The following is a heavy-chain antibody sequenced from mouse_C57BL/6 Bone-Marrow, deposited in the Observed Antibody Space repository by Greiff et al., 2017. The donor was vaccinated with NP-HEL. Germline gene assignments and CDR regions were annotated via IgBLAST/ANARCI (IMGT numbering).Heavy chain of an antibody. V-gene: IGHV1-81*01. Sequence: VQLQESGAELARPGASVKLSCKASGYTFTSYGISWVKQRTGQGLEWIGEIYPRSGNTYYNEKFKGKATLTADKSSSTAYMELRSLTSEDSAVYFCARHGSRYYYAMDYWGQGTSVTVSS. D-gene: IGHD1-1*01. CDR3: ARHGSRYYYAMDY. J-gene: IGHJ4*01. CDR2: IYPRSGNT. CDR1: GYTFTSYG.